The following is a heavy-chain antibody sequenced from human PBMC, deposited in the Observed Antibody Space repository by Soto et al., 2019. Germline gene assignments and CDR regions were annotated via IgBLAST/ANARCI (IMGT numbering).Heavy chain of an antibody. J-gene: IGHJ4*02. D-gene: IGHD3-22*01. CDR1: GGSISSSNW. CDR2: IYHSGST. Sequence: QVQLQESGPGLVKPSGTLSLTCAVSGGSISSSNWWNWVRQPPGKGLEWIGEIYHSGSTNYNPSLMSRVTLSVAKSNHQCSLKLNSVTAADTAVYYCARGGSGSFYYPDYWGQGTLVTVSS. V-gene: IGHV4-4*02. CDR3: ARGGSGSFYYPDY.